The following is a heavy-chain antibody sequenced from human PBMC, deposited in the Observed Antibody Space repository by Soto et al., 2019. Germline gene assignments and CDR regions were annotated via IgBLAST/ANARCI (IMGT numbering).Heavy chain of an antibody. J-gene: IGHJ4*02. CDR2: NYYSGST. CDR1: GGSISSYY. V-gene: IGHV4-59*01. Sequence: SETLSLTCTVSGGSISSYYWSWIRQPPGKGLKWIGYNYYSGSTNYNPSLKSRVTISVESAKNQFHLKLSSATAADTAVYYCARGTPGPYYYDSSGYPTGTDFDYWGQGTLVTVSS. CDR3: ARGTPGPYYYDSSGYPTGTDFDY. D-gene: IGHD3-22*01.